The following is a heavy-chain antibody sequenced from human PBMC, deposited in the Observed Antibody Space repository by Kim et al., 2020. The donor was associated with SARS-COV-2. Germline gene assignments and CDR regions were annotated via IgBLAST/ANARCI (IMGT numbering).Heavy chain of an antibody. D-gene: IGHD6-19*01. V-gene: IGHV4-34*01. CDR3: ARGPTVAGLPESQSIDY. J-gene: IGHJ4*01. Sequence: SEILSLTCAVYGGSFSGYYWSWIRQPPGKGLEWIGEINHSGSTNYNPSLKSRVTISVDTSKNQFSLKLSSVTAADTAVYYCARGPTVAGLPESQSIDYWG. CDR2: INHSGST. CDR1: GGSFSGYY.